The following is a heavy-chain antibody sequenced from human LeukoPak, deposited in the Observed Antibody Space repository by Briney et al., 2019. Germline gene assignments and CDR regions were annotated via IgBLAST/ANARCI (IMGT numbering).Heavy chain of an antibody. CDR2: INPNSGGT. D-gene: IGHD6-6*01. Sequence: GASVKVSCKASGYTFTGYYMHWVRQAPGQGLEWMGWINPNSGGTNYAQKFQGRVTMTRDTSISTAHMELSRLRSDDTAVYYCARQMNHMGIAARRSYFDYWGQGTLVTVSS. CDR3: ARQMNHMGIAARRSYFDY. V-gene: IGHV1-2*02. CDR1: GYTFTGYY. J-gene: IGHJ4*02.